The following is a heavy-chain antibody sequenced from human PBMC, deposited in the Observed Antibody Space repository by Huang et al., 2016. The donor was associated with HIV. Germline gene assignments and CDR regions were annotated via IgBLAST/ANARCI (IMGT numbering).Heavy chain of an antibody. CDR2: ITRSSGSI. V-gene: IGHV3-48*01. CDR1: GFTFSTYN. Sequence: EVQLMESGGGLVQPGGSLRLSCAASGFTFSTYNMNWVRQAPGKGLGWVSYITRSSGSIYYAGSVKGRFTISRDNAKNSLYLQMNSLRAEDTAVYYCARFGSYYYGSGSYLDAFDIWGQGTMVTVSS. D-gene: IGHD3-10*01. J-gene: IGHJ3*02. CDR3: ARFGSYYYGSGSYLDAFDI.